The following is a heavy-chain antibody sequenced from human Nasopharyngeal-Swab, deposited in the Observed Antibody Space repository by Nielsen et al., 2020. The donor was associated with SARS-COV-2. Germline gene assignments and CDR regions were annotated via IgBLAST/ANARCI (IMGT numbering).Heavy chain of an antibody. Sequence: GESLKISCAASEFTLSSYCMTWVRQAPGKGLEWVSSIGGSGDSTFYADSVKGRFTISRDRSKNTLYLQMNSLRAEDTAVYYCAEVRSPLVGATEGAFDIWGQGTMVTVSS. D-gene: IGHD1-26*01. CDR3: AEVRSPLVGATEGAFDI. CDR1: EFTLSSYC. CDR2: IGGSGDST. J-gene: IGHJ3*02. V-gene: IGHV3-23*01.